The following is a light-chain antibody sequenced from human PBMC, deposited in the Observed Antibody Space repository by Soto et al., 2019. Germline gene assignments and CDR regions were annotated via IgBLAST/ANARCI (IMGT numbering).Light chain of an antibody. Sequence: EIVMTQSPATLSVYPGERATLSCRASQSVSSYLAWYQQKPGQAPRLLIYDASNRATGIPARFSGSGSGTDFTLTISSLEPEDFAVYYCQQRSNWWTFGQGTKVDI. CDR1: QSVSSY. V-gene: IGKV3-11*01. CDR2: DAS. CDR3: QQRSNWWT. J-gene: IGKJ1*01.